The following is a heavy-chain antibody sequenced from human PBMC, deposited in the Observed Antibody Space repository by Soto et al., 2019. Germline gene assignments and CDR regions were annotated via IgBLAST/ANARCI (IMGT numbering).Heavy chain of an antibody. V-gene: IGHV4-31*03. Sequence: QVQLQESGPGLVKPSQTLFLNCSVSGDSINNADYYWSWIRQHAGQGLEWIGYIYYSGTTYYNPSLKSRFTISMDTSKIQFSLEMSSVTAADTAVYYWAGVRGHGFDFRGQGTMVTVSS. CDR3: AGVRGHGFDF. CDR1: GDSINNADYY. CDR2: IYYSGTT. D-gene: IGHD3-10*01. J-gene: IGHJ3*01.